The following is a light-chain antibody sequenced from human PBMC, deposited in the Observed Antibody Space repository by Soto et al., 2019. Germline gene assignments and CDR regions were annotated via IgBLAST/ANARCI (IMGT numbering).Light chain of an antibody. CDR2: DVS. J-gene: IGKJ4*01. Sequence: VLTQSPGTLSLSPGERATLSCRASQSVNSQLAWYQQKPGQAPRLLIYDVSNRATGIPARFSGSGSGTDFTLTISSLEPEDFAVYYCQQRRIWPLTFGGGTKVDIK. V-gene: IGKV3-11*01. CDR3: QQRRIWPLT. CDR1: QSVNSQ.